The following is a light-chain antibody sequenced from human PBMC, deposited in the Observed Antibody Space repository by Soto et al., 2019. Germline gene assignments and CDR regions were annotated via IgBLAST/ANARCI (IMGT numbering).Light chain of an antibody. J-gene: IGKJ4*01. CDR1: QSVSSY. CDR2: DAS. CDR3: QQRSNWLT. Sequence: EIVLTQSPATLSLSPGERATLSCRASQSVSSYLAWYQQKPGQAPRLLIYDASNRATGIPARFSGSGSGTDFTLPISSLEPEEFAGYYCQQRSNWLTFGGGTEVEIK. V-gene: IGKV3-11*01.